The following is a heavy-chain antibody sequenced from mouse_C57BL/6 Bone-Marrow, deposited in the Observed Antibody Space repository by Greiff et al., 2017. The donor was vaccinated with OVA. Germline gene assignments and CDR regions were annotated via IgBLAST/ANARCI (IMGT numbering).Heavy chain of an antibody. Sequence: QVQLQQPGAELVMPGASVKLSCKASGYTFTSYWMHWVKQRPGQGLEWIGEIDPSDSYTNYNQKFKGKSTLTVDKSSSTAYMQLGSRTSEDYAAYYCARGDTTAYFDYWGQGTTLTVSS. V-gene: IGHV1-69*01. J-gene: IGHJ2*01. CDR2: IDPSDSYT. CDR1: GYTFTSYW. CDR3: ARGDTTAYFDY. D-gene: IGHD1-2*01.